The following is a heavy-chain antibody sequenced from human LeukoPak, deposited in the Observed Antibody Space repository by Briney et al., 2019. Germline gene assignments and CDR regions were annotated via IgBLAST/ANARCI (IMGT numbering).Heavy chain of an antibody. D-gene: IGHD6-19*01. CDR1: GYTFTSYD. CDR3: ARGTRYSSCRYWFDP. Sequence: ASVKVSCKASGYTFTSYDINWVRQATGQGIEWMGWMNPNSGNTGYAQKFQGRVTVTRNTSISTAYMELSSLRSEDTAVYYCARGTRYSSCRYWFDPWGQGTLVTVSS. V-gene: IGHV1-8*01. J-gene: IGHJ5*02. CDR2: MNPNSGNT.